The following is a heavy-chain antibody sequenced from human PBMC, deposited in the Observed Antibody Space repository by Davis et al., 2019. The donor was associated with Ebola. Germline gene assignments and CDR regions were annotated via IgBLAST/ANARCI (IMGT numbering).Heavy chain of an antibody. J-gene: IGHJ4*02. CDR1: GGSFSGYY. D-gene: IGHD3-10*01. CDR2: INHSGST. V-gene: IGHV4-34*01. CDR3: ARQDALLWFGELNY. Sequence: SETLSLTCAVYGGSFSGYYWSWIRQPPGKGLEWIGEINHSGSTNYNPSPKSRVTISVDTSKNQFSLKLSSVTAADTAVYYCARQDALLWFGELNYWGQGTLVTVSS.